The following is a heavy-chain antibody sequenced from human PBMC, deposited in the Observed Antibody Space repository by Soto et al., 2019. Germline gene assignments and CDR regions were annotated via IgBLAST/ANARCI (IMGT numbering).Heavy chain of an antibody. J-gene: IGHJ5*02. V-gene: IGHV1-8*01. CDR1: GYTFTSYA. CDR3: ARGLEWSWSLDP. CDR2: MNPNSGNT. Sequence: ASVKVSCKASGYTFTSYAINWVRQATGQGLEWMGWMNPNSGNTGYAQKFQGRVTMTRNTSISTAYMELSSLRSEDTAMYYCARGLEWSWSLDPWGQGTLVTVSS. D-gene: IGHD3-3*01.